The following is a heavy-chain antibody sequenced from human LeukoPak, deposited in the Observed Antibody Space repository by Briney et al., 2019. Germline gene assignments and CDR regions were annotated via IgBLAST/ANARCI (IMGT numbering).Heavy chain of an antibody. CDR2: ISGSGGST. D-gene: IGHD3-9*01. CDR1: GFTFSSYA. J-gene: IGHJ4*02. Sequence: GGSLRLSCAASGFTFSSYAMSWVRQAPGKGLEWVSAISGSGGSTYYADSMKGRFTISRDNSKNTLYLQMNSLRAEDTAVYYCAKDQPNYDILTGYYPYYFDYWGQGTLVTVSS. CDR3: AKDQPNYDILTGYYPYYFDY. V-gene: IGHV3-23*01.